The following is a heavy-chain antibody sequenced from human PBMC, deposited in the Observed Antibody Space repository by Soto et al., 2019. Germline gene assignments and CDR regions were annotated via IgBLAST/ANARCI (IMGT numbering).Heavy chain of an antibody. Sequence: GGSLRLSCAASGFTFSSYGMHWVRQAPGKGLEWVAVISYDGSNKYYADSVKGRFTISRDNSKNTLYLQMNSLRAEDTAVYYCAKDALTHYYDSSGYYYVSYFDYWGQGTLVTVSP. CDR1: GFTFSSYG. D-gene: IGHD3-22*01. CDR3: AKDALTHYYDSSGYYYVSYFDY. CDR2: ISYDGSNK. J-gene: IGHJ4*02. V-gene: IGHV3-30*18.